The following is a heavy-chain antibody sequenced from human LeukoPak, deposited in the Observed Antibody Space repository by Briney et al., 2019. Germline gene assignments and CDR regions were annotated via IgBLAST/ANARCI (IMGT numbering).Heavy chain of an antibody. CDR2: INHSGST. CDR3: ARKTTNYGSGSWWFDP. CDR1: GGSFSGYY. V-gene: IGHV4-34*01. D-gene: IGHD3-10*01. J-gene: IGHJ5*02. Sequence: PSETLSLTCAVYGGSFSGYYWSWIRQPPGKGLEWIGEINHSGSTNYNPSLKSRVTISVDTSKNQFSLKLSSVTAADTAVYYCARKTTNYGSGSWWFDPWGQGTLVTVSS.